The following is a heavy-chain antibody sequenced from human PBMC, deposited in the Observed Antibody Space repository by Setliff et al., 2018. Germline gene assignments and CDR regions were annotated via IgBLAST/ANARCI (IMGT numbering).Heavy chain of an antibody. CDR3: ARGGYGSENLLFDF. Sequence: ASVKVSCKASGGTFSSYTISWVRQAPGRGLEWMGWISGYNGHTEYAQKFRHKFTMTRDTSTSTVNMELSSLRSEDTAVYYCARGGYGSENLLFDFWGQGTLVTVSS. V-gene: IGHV1-18*01. D-gene: IGHD3-10*01. CDR1: GGTFSSYT. CDR2: ISGYNGHT. J-gene: IGHJ4*02.